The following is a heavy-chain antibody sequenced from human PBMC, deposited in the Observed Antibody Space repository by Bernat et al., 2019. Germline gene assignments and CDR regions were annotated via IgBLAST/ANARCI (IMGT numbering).Heavy chain of an antibody. CDR2: IYSGGST. J-gene: IGHJ6*03. V-gene: IGHV3-53*01. CDR1: GFTVSSNY. D-gene: IGHD6-6*01. Sequence: EVQLVESGGGLIQPGGSLRLSCAASGFTVSSNYMSWVRQAPGKGLEWVSVIYSGGSTYSADSVKGRFTISRDNSKKTLFLQMNSLRAEDTAVYYCAKCRYSSSDYYMDVWGKGTTVTVSS. CDR3: AKCRYSSSDYYMDV.